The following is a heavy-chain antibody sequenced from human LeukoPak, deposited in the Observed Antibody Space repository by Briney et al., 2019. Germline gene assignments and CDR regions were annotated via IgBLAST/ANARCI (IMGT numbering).Heavy chain of an antibody. J-gene: IGHJ4*02. CDR2: LSSSGGST. V-gene: IGHV3-23*01. CDR1: GFFFTNYD. CDR3: ARGVTVTTDF. Sequence: SGGSLRLSCVASGFFFTNYDMNWVRQAPGKGLKWVSGLSSSGGSTFYADSVKGRFTISRDNSKNTVYLQMNSLRGEDTAIYYCARGVTVTTDFWGQGTLVTVSS. D-gene: IGHD4-17*01.